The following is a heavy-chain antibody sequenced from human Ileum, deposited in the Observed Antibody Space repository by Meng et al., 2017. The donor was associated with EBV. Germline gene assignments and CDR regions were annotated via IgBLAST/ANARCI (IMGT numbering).Heavy chain of an antibody. Sequence: QVLLQEAGQGLVKPSETLPPTCLVSNGSVSNYGYYWTWIRQPPGKGLEWIGYMSYTGSTNYKSTLKSRVTISVDKSKNQFSLKLSSVTAADTAVYYCARERGGGDRGIQWGQGTLVTVSS. V-gene: IGHV4-61*08. J-gene: IGHJ4*02. D-gene: IGHD2-21*02. CDR1: NGSVSNYGYY. CDR2: MSYTGST. CDR3: ARERGGGDRGIQ.